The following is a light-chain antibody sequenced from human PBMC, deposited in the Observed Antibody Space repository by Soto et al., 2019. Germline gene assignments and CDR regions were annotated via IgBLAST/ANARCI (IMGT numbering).Light chain of an antibody. CDR2: GNS. CDR1: SSNIGATYD. CDR3: QSYDSSLSAHYV. J-gene: IGLJ1*01. V-gene: IGLV1-40*01. Sequence: QSVLTQPPSGSGAPGQSVTISCTGSSSNIGATYDVQWYQQLPGTAPKLLIYGNSNRPSGVPDRFSGSKSGTSASLAITGLQADDEADYYCQSYDSSLSAHYVFGTGTKVTVL.